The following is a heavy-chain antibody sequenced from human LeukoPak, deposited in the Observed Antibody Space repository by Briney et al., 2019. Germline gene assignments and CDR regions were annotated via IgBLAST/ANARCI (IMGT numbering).Heavy chain of an antibody. J-gene: IGHJ4*02. V-gene: IGHV4-39*01. CDR1: GGSVSTSGYY. Sequence: PSKTLSLTCTVSGGSVSTSGYYWGWIRQPPGTGLEWIGSVYYTGSTYYNPSFKSRVTISLDTSRNQFSLQLSSVTTADTALYFCARQPGTSGDYWGQGTLVTVSS. CDR2: VYYTGST. D-gene: IGHD6-13*01. CDR3: ARQPGTSGDY.